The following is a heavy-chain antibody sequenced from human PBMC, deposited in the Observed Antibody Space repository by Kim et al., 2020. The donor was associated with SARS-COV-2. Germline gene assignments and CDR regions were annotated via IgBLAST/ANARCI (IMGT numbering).Heavy chain of an antibody. Sequence: ASVKVSCKASGYTFTSYYMHWVRQAPGQGLEWMGIINPSGGSTSYAQKFQGRVTMTRDTSTSTVYMELSSLRSEDTAVYYCARAWVGYSSSWYEDRLFDYWGQGTLVTVSS. CDR2: INPSGGST. CDR1: GYTFTSYY. CDR3: ARAWVGYSSSWYEDRLFDY. J-gene: IGHJ4*02. V-gene: IGHV1-46*01. D-gene: IGHD6-13*01.